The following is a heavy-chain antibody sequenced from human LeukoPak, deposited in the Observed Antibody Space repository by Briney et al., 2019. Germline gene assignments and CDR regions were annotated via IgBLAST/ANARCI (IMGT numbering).Heavy chain of an antibody. CDR3: VREGEHYYDHSASFDY. CDR2: MSCPGYV. CDR1: DFPLTGYL. V-gene: IGHV3-30*04. D-gene: IGHD3-22*01. J-gene: IGHJ4*02. Sequence: GGPLRLSCGPSDFPLTGYLVHSARQARGKALEWVAVMSCPGYVYHAESLNDRFTVSRDNSKNMIYLHMSSLRAVDTALYYCVREGEHYYDHSASFDYWGQGTMVTVSS.